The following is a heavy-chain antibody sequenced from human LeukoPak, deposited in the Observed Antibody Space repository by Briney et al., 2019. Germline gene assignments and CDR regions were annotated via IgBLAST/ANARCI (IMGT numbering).Heavy chain of an antibody. CDR3: ARVGRFFLPKGCYYMDV. CDR1: GGSFSGYY. Sequence: PSETLSLTCAVYGGSFSGYYWSWIRQPPGKGLEWIGEINHSGSTNYNPSLKSRVTISVDTSKNQFSLKLSSVTAADTAVYYCARVGRFFLPKGCYYMDVWGKGTTVTVSS. J-gene: IGHJ6*03. D-gene: IGHD3-3*01. V-gene: IGHV4-34*01. CDR2: INHSGST.